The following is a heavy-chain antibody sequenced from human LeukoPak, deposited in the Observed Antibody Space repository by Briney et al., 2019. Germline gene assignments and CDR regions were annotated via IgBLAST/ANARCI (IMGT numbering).Heavy chain of an antibody. Sequence: SETLSLTCAVSGGSISSSNWWSWVRQPPGKGLEWIGEIYHSGSTNYNPSLKSRVTISVDKSKNQFSLKLSSVTAADTAVYYCARVSGGPDLGWFDPWGQGTLVTVSS. J-gene: IGHJ5*02. CDR1: GGSISSSNW. D-gene: IGHD2-15*01. V-gene: IGHV4-4*02. CDR2: IYHSGST. CDR3: ARVSGGPDLGWFDP.